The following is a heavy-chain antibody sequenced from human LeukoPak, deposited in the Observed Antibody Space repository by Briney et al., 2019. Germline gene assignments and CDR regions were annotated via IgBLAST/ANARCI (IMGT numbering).Heavy chain of an antibody. CDR2: IYHSGKS. V-gene: IGHV4-38-2*02. Sequence: PSETLSLTCSVSGYSISSGYYWDWIRQPPGKGLEWIASIYHSGKSYYNPSLESRVTISVDTSKNQISLKLRSVTAADAAVYYCARGGYRSGWDYFDYWGQGTLVTVSS. J-gene: IGHJ4*02. CDR3: ARGGYRSGWDYFDY. D-gene: IGHD6-19*01. CDR1: GYSISSGYY.